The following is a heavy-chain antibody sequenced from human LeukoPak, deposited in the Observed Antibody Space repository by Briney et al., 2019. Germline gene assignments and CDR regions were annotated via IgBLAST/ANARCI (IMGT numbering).Heavy chain of an antibody. Sequence: GGSPRLSCAASGFTFSGYAMHWVRQAPGKGLEWVSAISGSGGSTYYADSVKGRFTISRDNSKNTLYLQMNSLRAEDTAVYYCAKEDYYYYYMDVWGKGTTVTVSS. CDR2: ISGSGGST. CDR1: GFTFSGYA. J-gene: IGHJ6*03. V-gene: IGHV3-23*01. CDR3: AKEDYYYYYMDV.